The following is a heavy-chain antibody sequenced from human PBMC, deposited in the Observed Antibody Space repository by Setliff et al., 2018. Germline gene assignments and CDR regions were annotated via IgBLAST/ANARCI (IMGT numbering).Heavy chain of an antibody. D-gene: IGHD5-18*01. V-gene: IGHV4-59*02. J-gene: IGHJ6*02. CDR1: GGSVSPYF. Sequence: SETLSLTCTVSGGSVSPYFWSWIRQPPGKGLEWIGYIYHNGNTNFNPSLKTRVTMSVDPSKNQFALNLRSVTAADTAVYYCVRDRTAYSYGLDVWAQGTTVTVSS. CDR3: VRDRTAYSYGLDV. CDR2: IYHNGNT.